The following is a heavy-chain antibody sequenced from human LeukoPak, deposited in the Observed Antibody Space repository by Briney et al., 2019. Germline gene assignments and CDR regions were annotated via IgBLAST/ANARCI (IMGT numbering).Heavy chain of an antibody. J-gene: IGHJ5*02. Sequence: ASVKVSCKASGYTFIGYYIHWVRQAPGQALEYMGWINPNSGGTSYAQQFQGRVTMTRDTSISTAYMELSRLRSDDTAVYYCARGGPTVTTSDSGWFDPWGQGTLVTVSS. V-gene: IGHV1-2*02. D-gene: IGHD4-17*01. CDR1: GYTFIGYY. CDR3: ARGGPTVTTSDSGWFDP. CDR2: INPNSGGT.